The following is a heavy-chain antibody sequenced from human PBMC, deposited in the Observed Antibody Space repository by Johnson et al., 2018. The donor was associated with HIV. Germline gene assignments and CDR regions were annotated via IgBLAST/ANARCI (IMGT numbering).Heavy chain of an antibody. V-gene: IGHV3-30*18. Sequence: QVQLVESGGGVVQPGRSLRLSCAASGFTFSSYGMHWVRQAPGKGLEWVAVISYDGSNKYYADSVKGRFTISRDNAKNSLYLQMNSMRAEDTALYYCVKDQWGKWYSGTYGGAFDIWGQGTMVTVSS. CDR2: ISYDGSNK. D-gene: IGHD1-26*01. CDR3: VKDQWGKWYSGTYGGAFDI. J-gene: IGHJ3*02. CDR1: GFTFSSYG.